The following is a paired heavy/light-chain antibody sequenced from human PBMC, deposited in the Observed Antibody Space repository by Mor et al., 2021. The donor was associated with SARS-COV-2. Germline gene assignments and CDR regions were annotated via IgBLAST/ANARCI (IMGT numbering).Heavy chain of an antibody. CDR1: GFTFSSYT. D-gene: IGHD3-10*01. CDR2: ISRTSIDI. V-gene: IGHV3-48*01. Sequence: QLVESGGGLVQPGGSLRLSCAASGFTFSSYTMNWVRQAPGKGLEWVSYISRTSIDIFYADSVKGRFTISRDNAENSLYLQMNSLRAEDTAVYYCARALGSYGSGNYPGGDDAFGVWGQGTMVTVSS. J-gene: IGHJ3*01. CDR3: ARALGSYGSGNYPGGDDAFGV.
Light chain of an antibody. CDR3: YSTDISGNHRL. V-gene: IGLV3-10*01. Sequence: SYELTQPPSVSVSPGQTARITCSGDALPKKYVYWYQQKSGQAPVLVIYEDSKRPSGIPERLSGSSSGTMATLTISGAQEEDEGDYYCYSTDISGNHRLFGGGTKLTVL. CDR1: ALPKKY. J-gene: IGLJ2*01. CDR2: EDS.